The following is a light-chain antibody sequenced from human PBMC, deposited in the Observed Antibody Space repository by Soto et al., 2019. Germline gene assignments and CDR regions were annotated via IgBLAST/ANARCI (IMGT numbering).Light chain of an antibody. CDR1: SSDVGSYNL. CDR2: EVS. V-gene: IGLV2-23*02. J-gene: IGLJ1*01. CDR3: CSYAGSSTPYV. Sequence: SVLTRPASVSGSPGQSITISCTGTSSDVGSYNLVSWYQHHPGKAPKLMIYEVSKRPSGVSNRFSGSKSGNTASLTISGLQAEDEADYYCCSYAGSSTPYVFGIGTRSPS.